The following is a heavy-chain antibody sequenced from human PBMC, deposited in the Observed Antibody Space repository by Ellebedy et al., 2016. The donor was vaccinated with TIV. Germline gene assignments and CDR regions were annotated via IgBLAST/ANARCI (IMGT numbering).Heavy chain of an antibody. V-gene: IGHV3-30-3*01. CDR2: TWTDASKD. J-gene: IGHJ4*02. CDR1: GFTLSDYN. D-gene: IGHD5-24*01. CDR3: VRDSTHGYDDY. Sequence: PGGSLRLSCAASGFTLSDYNMHWVRHVPGRGLEWVGVTWTDASKDYYADSVKGRFIISRDNAENSLYLQMNSLRVEDTAVYYCVRDSTHGYDDYWGQGTLVTVSS.